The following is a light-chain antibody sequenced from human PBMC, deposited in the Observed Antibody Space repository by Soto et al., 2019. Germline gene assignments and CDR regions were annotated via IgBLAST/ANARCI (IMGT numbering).Light chain of an antibody. CDR1: SSNIGSNY. CDR3: AAWDDSLSCLV. CDR2: RNN. V-gene: IGLV1-47*01. J-gene: IGLJ2*01. Sequence: QSVLTQPPSASGTPGQRVTLSFSGSSSNIGSNYVYWYHQLPGTAPKLVIYRNNQRPSGVPDRISGSKSGTSASLAISGRRSEDEANYYCAAWDDSLSCLVFGRGTKLPVL.